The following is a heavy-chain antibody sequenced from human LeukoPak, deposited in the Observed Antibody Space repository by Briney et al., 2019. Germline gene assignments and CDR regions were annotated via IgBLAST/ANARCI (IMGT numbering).Heavy chain of an antibody. CDR2: IYHSGIS. CDR3: ARKWWSGIEGPFDY. J-gene: IGHJ4*02. V-gene: IGHV4-39*01. CDR1: GGSISSNSYY. D-gene: IGHD2-15*01. Sequence: SETLSLTCTVSGGSISSNSYYWGWIRQPPGKGLEWIGTIYHSGISYYNPSLKSRVTISVDTSKNQFSLNVSSVTAADTAVYYCARKWWSGIEGPFDYWGQGTLVTVSS.